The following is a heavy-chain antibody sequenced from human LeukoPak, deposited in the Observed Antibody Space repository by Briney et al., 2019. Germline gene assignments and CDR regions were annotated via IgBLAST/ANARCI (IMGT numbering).Heavy chain of an antibody. CDR2: IYSGGST. J-gene: IGHJ4*02. CDR1: GFTVSSNY. CDR3: ATPDPRIAAAGDRGVGPAGFDY. Sequence: PGGSLRLSCAASGFTVSSNYMSWVRQAPGKGLEWVSVIYSGGSTYYADSVKGRFTISRDNSKNTLYLQMNSLRAEDTAVYYCATPDPRIAAAGDRGVGPAGFDYWGQGTLVTVSS. V-gene: IGHV3-53*01. D-gene: IGHD6-13*01.